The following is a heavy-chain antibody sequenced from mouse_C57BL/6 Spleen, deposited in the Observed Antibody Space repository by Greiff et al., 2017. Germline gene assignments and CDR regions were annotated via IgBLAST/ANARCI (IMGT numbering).Heavy chain of an antibody. Sequence: DVHLVESGGGLVQPGSSMKLSCTASGFTFSDYYMPWVRQVPEEGLEWVANINSDGSSTYYLDSLKSRFIVSRDNAKNILYLQMSSLKSEDTATYCCARGMDYGSSYYWYFDVWGTGTTVTVSS. CDR2: INSDGSST. V-gene: IGHV5-16*01. CDR3: ARGMDYGSSYYWYFDV. D-gene: IGHD1-1*01. J-gene: IGHJ1*03. CDR1: GFTFSDYY.